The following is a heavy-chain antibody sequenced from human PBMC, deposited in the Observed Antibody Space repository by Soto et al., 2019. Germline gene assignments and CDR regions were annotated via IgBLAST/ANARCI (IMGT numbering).Heavy chain of an antibody. CDR2: IIPIFGTA. CDR1: GGTFSSYA. CDR3: ATRITIFGVVTPRDYYYGMDV. Sequence: QVQLVQSGAEVKKPGSSVKVSCKASGGTFSSYAISWVRQAPGQGLEWMGGIIPIFGTANYAQKFQGRVTITAEESTSTAYMELSSLRSEDTAVYYCATRITIFGVVTPRDYYYGMDVWGQGTTVTVSS. V-gene: IGHV1-69*01. D-gene: IGHD3-3*01. J-gene: IGHJ6*02.